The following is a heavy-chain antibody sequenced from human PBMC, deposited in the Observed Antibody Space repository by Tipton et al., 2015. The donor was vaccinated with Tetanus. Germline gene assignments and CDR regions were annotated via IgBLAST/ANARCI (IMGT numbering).Heavy chain of an antibody. CDR1: GFTFSSYG. Sequence: SLRLSCAASGFTFSSYGMHWVRQAPGKGLEWVAVISYDGSNKYYADSVKGRFTISRDNSKNTLYLQMNSLRAEDTAVYYCARDIGRVGVVNYWGQGTLVTVSS. CDR3: ARDIGRVGVVNY. J-gene: IGHJ4*02. V-gene: IGHV3-30*03. CDR2: ISYDGSNK. D-gene: IGHD3-3*01.